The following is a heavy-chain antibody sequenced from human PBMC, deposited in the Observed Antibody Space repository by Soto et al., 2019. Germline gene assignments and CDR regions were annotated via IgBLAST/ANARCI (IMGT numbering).Heavy chain of an antibody. D-gene: IGHD2-21*02. J-gene: IGHJ6*02. V-gene: IGHV5-51*01. CDR3: ARMAYCGGDCYSYYYYGMDV. CDR2: TYPGDSDT. Sequence: GESLKISCKGSGYSFTSYWIGWVRQMPGKGLEWMGITYPGDSDTRYSPSFQGQVTISADKSISTAYLQWSSLKASDTAMYYCARMAYCGGDCYSYYYYGMDVWGQGTTVTV. CDR1: GYSFTSYW.